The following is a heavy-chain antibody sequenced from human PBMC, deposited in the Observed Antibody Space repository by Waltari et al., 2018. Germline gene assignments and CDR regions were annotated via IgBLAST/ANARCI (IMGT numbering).Heavy chain of an antibody. D-gene: IGHD6-13*01. CDR3: ARWGYSSSWVPIS. J-gene: IGHJ4*02. CDR2: IYTRGST. V-gene: IGHV4-61*02. CDR1: GGSISSGSYY. Sequence: QVQLQESGPGLVKPSQTLSLTCTVSGGSISSGSYYWSWIRQPAGKGLEWIGRIYTRGSTNYNPALKSRVTISVDTSKNQFSLKLSSVTAADTAVYYCARWGYSSSWVPISWGQGTLVTVSS.